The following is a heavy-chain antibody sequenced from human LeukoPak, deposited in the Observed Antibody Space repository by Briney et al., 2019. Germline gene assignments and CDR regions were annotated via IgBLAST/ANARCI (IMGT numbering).Heavy chain of an antibody. J-gene: IGHJ6*03. D-gene: IGHD2-8*01. CDR2: INPNSGDT. CDR3: ARGGLRVMVYRLYYMDV. Sequence: ASVKVSCKASGYTFTSYGISWVRQAPGQGLEWMGWINPNSGDTKYAQKFQGRVTMTRDTSISTAYMELTRLRSDDTAVYYCARGGLRVMVYRLYYMDVWGKGTTVTISS. CDR1: GYTFTSYG. V-gene: IGHV1-2*02.